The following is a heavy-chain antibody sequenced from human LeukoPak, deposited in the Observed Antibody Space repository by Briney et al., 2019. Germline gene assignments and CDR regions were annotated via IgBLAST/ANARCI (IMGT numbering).Heavy chain of an antibody. CDR3: ARMATGAAGGALDV. J-gene: IGHJ6*02. CDR1: GFTLRPYA. CDR2: ISGDGGTI. Sequence: GGSLRLSCAASGFTLRPYAMHWVRQAPGEGLEYVASISGDGGTISYPDSVKGRFAISRDNSKNTVYLQMGRLRTEDMGVYYCARMATGAAGGALDVWGQGTTVIVS. V-gene: IGHV3-64*02. D-gene: IGHD1-1*01.